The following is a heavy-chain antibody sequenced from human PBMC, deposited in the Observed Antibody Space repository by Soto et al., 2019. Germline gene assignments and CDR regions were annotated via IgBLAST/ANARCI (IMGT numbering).Heavy chain of an antibody. Sequence: SLRLSCAASGFTVSSNYMSWVRQAPGKGLEWVSFIYSGGSTYYADSVKGRFTISRDNSKNTLYLQMNSLRAEDTAVYYCASVDSSGYDAFDIWGQGTMVTVSS. J-gene: IGHJ3*02. V-gene: IGHV3-53*01. CDR3: ASVDSSGYDAFDI. CDR1: GFTVSSNY. CDR2: IYSGGST. D-gene: IGHD6-19*01.